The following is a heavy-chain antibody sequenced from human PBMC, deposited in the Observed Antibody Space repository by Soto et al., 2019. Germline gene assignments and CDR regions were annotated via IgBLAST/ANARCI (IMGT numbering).Heavy chain of an antibody. Sequence: ASVKVSCKASGYTFTSYYMHWVRQAPGQGLEWMGIINPSGGSTSYAQKFQGRVTMTRDTSTSTVYMELSSLRSEDTAVYYCANQREYCSSTSCYRYYYYGMDVWGQGTTVTVSS. J-gene: IGHJ6*02. CDR2: INPSGGST. D-gene: IGHD2-2*02. V-gene: IGHV1-46*01. CDR3: ANQREYCSSTSCYRYYYYGMDV. CDR1: GYTFTSYY.